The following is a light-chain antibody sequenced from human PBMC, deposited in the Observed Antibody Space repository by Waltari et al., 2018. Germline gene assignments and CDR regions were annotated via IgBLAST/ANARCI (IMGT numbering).Light chain of an antibody. CDR2: DAS. Sequence: EIVLTPSPGLPSLPPGESATLPSRASQSVGKSLAWYQQKPGPAPRLLIYDASSRATGIPDRFSGSGFGTDFSLTISRLEPEDVAVYYCQKYVSLPATFGQGTKVEIK. J-gene: IGKJ1*01. CDR1: QSVGKS. CDR3: QKYVSLPAT. V-gene: IGKV3-20*01.